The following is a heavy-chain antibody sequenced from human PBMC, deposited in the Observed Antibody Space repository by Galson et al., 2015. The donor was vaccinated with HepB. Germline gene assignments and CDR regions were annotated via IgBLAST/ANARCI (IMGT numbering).Heavy chain of an antibody. J-gene: IGHJ4*02. CDR1: GFTFSTYW. V-gene: IGHV3-7*01. D-gene: IGHD3-3*01. CDR2: IKQDGSEK. Sequence: SLRLSCAASGFTFSTYWMSWVRQAPGKGLEWVAKIKQDGSEKYFVDSVKGRFTISRDNAKNSLSLHMSSLRAEDTGVYYCARYDFWTGSYQDYWGQGTLVTISS. CDR3: ARYDFWTGSYQDY.